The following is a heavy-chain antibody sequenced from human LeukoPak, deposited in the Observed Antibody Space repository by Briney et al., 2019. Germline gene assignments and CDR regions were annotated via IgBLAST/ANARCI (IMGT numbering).Heavy chain of an antibody. CDR2: IWYDGSNE. J-gene: IGHJ1*01. CDR1: GFTFSSYG. D-gene: IGHD6-19*01. Sequence: GGSLRLSCVASGFTFSSYGMHWVRQAPGKGLEWVAVIWYDGSNEYYADSVKGRFTISRDNSKNTLYLQMNSLRAEDTAVYYCARDHPAVGGSTGYFQHWGQGTLVTVSS. V-gene: IGHV3-33*01. CDR3: ARDHPAVGGSTGYFQH.